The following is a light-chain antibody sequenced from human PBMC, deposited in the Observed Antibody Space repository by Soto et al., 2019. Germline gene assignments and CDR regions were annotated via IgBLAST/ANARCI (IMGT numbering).Light chain of an antibody. Sequence: NLMLTQPHSVSESPGKTVTISCTRSSGSIASNYVQWYQQRPGSAPTTLIYEDDQRPSGVPDRFSGSIDSSSNSASLTISGLKTEDEADYYCQSYDSTNPVVFGGGTKLTVL. J-gene: IGLJ2*01. CDR1: SGSIASNY. CDR2: EDD. V-gene: IGLV6-57*04. CDR3: QSYDSTNPVV.